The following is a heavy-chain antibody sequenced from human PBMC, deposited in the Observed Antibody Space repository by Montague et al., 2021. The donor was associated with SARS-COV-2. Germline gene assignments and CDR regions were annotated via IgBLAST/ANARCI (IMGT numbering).Heavy chain of an antibody. CDR1: GDSVSSNIAT. J-gene: IGHJ2*01. V-gene: IGHV6-1*01. CDR3: ARAYCGGDCYFYWYFDL. CDR2: TYYRSKWYN. D-gene: IGHD2-21*02. Sequence: CAISGDSVSSNIATWNWIRQSPSRGLEWLGRTYYRSKWYNDYAVSVKSRVTINPDTSNNRISLQSNSVTPEDTAVYYCARAYCGGDCYFYWYFDLWGRGTLVTVSS.